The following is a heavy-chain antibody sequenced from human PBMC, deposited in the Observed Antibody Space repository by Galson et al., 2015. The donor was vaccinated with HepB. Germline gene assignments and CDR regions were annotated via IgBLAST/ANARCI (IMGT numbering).Heavy chain of an antibody. V-gene: IGHV1-8*01. D-gene: IGHD2-2*01. J-gene: IGHJ6*03. CDR3: ARGPAGYCSSTSCSYYYYYMDV. CDR1: GYTFTSYD. CDR2: MNPNSGNT. Sequence: SVKVSCKASGYTFTSYDINWVRQATGQGLEWMGWMNPNSGNTGYAQKFQGRVTMTRNTSISTAYMELSSLGSEDTAVYYCARGPAGYCSSTSCSYYYYYMDVWGKGTTVTVSS.